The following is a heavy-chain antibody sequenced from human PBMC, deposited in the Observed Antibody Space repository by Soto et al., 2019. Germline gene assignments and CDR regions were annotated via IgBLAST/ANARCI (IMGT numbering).Heavy chain of an antibody. D-gene: IGHD3-10*01. J-gene: IGHJ4*02. CDR3: ARGLGLYYYGSGSYNSL. CDR2: IYYSGST. V-gene: IGHV4-59*08. Sequence: SETLSLTCTVSGGSISSYYWSWIRQPPGKGLEWIGYIYYSGSTNYNPSLKSRVTISVDTSKNQFSLKLSSVTAADTAVYYCARGLGLYYYGSGSYNSLWGQGTLVTVSS. CDR1: GGSISSYY.